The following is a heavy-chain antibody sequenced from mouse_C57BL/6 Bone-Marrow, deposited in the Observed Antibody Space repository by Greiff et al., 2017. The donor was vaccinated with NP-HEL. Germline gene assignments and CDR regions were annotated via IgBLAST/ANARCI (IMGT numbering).Heavy chain of an antibody. CDR2: IYPGDGDT. J-gene: IGHJ2*01. D-gene: IGHD2-3*01. CDR3: ARAGYYSSFDY. Sequence: QVQLQQSGPELVKPGASVKISCKASGYAFSSSWMNWVKQRPGKGLEWIGRIYPGDGDTNYNGKFKGKATLTADKSSSTAYMQLSSLTSEDSAVYFCARAGYYSSFDYWGQGTTLTVSS. V-gene: IGHV1-82*01. CDR1: GYAFSSSW.